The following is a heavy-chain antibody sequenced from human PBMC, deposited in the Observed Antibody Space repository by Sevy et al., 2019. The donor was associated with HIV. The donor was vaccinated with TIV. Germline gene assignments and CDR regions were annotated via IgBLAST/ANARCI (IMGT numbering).Heavy chain of an antibody. D-gene: IGHD5-18*01. CDR2: VRGNGDYT. Sequence: GGSLRLSCVASGFTFNNFAMGWVRQAPGKGLDWISVVRGNGDYTYYADSVKGRFTISRDNSKNTLFLQMNSLRAEDTAIFYCAKTMGGGSGMAFLVDYWGQGTLVTVSS. V-gene: IGHV3-23*01. CDR3: AKTMGGGSGMAFLVDY. J-gene: IGHJ4*02. CDR1: GFTFNNFA.